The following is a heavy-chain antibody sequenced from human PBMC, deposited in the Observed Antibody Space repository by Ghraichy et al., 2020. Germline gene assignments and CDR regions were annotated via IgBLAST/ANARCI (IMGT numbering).Heavy chain of an antibody. J-gene: IGHJ6*02. D-gene: IGHD5-12*01. V-gene: IGHV4-34*01. Sequence: SETLSLTCAVYGGSFSGYHWTWIRQPPGKGLECIGEIDHSGSTNHNPSLRSRVTMSIDTSRNQFSLKLSFVTAADTAVYYWARATIRDGKDVWGQGTTVTVSS. CDR1: GGSFSGYH. CDR2: IDHSGST. CDR3: ARATIRDGKDV.